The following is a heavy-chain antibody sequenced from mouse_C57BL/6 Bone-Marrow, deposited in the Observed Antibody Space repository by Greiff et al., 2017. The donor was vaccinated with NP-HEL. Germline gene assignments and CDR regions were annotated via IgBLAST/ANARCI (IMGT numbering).Heavy chain of an antibody. CDR1: GYTFTSYT. CDR2: INPSSGYT. CDR3: ARNFTTDWYFDV. D-gene: IGHD1-1*01. V-gene: IGHV1-4*01. J-gene: IGHJ1*03. Sequence: VQRVESGAELARPGASVKMSFKASGYTFTSYTMHWVKQRPGQGLEWIGYINPSSGYTKYNQKFKDKATLTADKSSSTAYMQLSSLTSEDSAVYYCARNFTTDWYFDVWGTGTTVTVSS.